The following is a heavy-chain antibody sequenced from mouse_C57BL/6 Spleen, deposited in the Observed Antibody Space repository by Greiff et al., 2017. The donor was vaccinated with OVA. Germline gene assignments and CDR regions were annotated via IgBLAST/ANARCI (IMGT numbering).Heavy chain of an antibody. V-gene: IGHV1-50*01. CDR3: AGLYSNYPFAY. CDR1: GYTFTSYW. CDR2: IDPSDSYT. J-gene: IGHJ3*01. Sequence: VQLQQPGAELVKPGASVKLSCKASGYTFTSYWMQWVKQRPGQGLEWIGEIDPSDSYTNYNQKFKGKATLTVDTSSSTAYMQLSSLTSEDSAVYYCAGLYSNYPFAYWGQGTLVTVSA. D-gene: IGHD2-5*01.